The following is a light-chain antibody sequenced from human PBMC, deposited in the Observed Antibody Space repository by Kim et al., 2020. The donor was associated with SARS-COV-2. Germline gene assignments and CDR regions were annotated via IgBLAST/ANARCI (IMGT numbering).Light chain of an antibody. CDR2: KDS. CDR3: QSADSSGTYGHVV. Sequence: SYELTQPPSVSVSPGQTARITCSGDALAKQYAYWYQQKPGQAPVLVIYKDSERPSGIPERFSGSSSGTTVTLTISGVQAEDEADYYCQSADSSGTYGHVVFGGGTQLTVL. V-gene: IGLV3-25*03. J-gene: IGLJ2*01. CDR1: ALAKQY.